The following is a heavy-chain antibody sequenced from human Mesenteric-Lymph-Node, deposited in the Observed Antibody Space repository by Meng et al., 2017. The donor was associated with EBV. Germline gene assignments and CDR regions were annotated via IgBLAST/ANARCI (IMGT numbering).Heavy chain of an antibody. CDR1: GASISSDNW. V-gene: IGHV4-4*02. Sequence: QGPLQGSGPGLVKPSGTRSLTCAVSGASISSDNWWSWVRQPPGKGLEWIGEIYHSGSTNYNPSLKSRVTISVDKSKRQFSLKLTSVTAADTAVYHCARFQRFGDFDWGQGTLVTVSS. J-gene: IGHJ4*02. CDR2: IYHSGST. D-gene: IGHD3-10*01. CDR3: ARFQRFGDFD.